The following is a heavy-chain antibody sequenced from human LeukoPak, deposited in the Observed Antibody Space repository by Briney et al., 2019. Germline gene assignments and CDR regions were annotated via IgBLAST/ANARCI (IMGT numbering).Heavy chain of an antibody. CDR2: IYYSGST. CDR1: GGSISSGDYY. CDR3: ARVRSTSTSNPPDY. J-gene: IGHJ4*02. Sequence: PSETLSLTCTVSGGSISSGDYYWSWIRQPPGKGLEWIGYIYYSGSTNYNPSLKSRVTISVDTSKNQFSLKLSSVTAADTAVYYCARVRSTSTSNPPDYWGQGTLVTVSS. V-gene: IGHV4-61*08. D-gene: IGHD2-2*01.